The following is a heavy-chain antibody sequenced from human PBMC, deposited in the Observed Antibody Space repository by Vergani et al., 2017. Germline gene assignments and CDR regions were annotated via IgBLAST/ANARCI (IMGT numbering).Heavy chain of an antibody. CDR1: GGSISSYY. CDR2: IYYSGST. Sequence: QVQLQESGPGLVKPSETLSLTCTVSGGSISSYYWSWIRQPPGKGLEWIGYIYYSGSTNYNPSLKSRVTISVDTSKNQFSLKLSSVTAADTAVYYCARDVGGSKPFYYYYYMDVWGKGTTVTVSS. D-gene: IGHD1-26*01. J-gene: IGHJ6*03. CDR3: ARDVGGSKPFYYYYYMDV. V-gene: IGHV4-59*01.